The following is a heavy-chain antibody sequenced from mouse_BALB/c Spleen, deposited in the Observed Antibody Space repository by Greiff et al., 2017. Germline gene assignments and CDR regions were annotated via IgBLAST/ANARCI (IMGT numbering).Heavy chain of an antibody. CDR3: ARGAMITTWAY. CDR2: ISYDGSN. CDR1: GYSITSGYY. D-gene: IGHD2-4*01. V-gene: IGHV3-6*02. J-gene: IGHJ3*01. Sequence: DVQLQESGPGLVKPSQSLSLTCSVTGYSITSGYYWNWIRQFPGNKLEWMGYISYDGSNNYNPSLKNRISITRDTSKNQFFLKLNSVTTEDTATYYCARGAMITTWAYWGQGTLVTVSA.